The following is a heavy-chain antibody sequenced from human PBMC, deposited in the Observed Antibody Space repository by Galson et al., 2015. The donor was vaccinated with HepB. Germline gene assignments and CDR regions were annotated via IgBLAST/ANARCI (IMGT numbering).Heavy chain of an antibody. CDR2: ISTNTGNP. J-gene: IGHJ4*02. Sequence: SVKVSCKASGYTFTRYAMNWVRQAPGQGLEWMGWISTNTGNPKYAQGFTGRFVFSLDTSVSTAYLQISSLKAEDTAVYYCARYLPPQTTVTTWAFGYWGQGTLVTVSS. D-gene: IGHD4-11*01. CDR1: GYTFTRYA. CDR3: ARYLPPQTTVTTWAFGY. V-gene: IGHV7-4-1*02.